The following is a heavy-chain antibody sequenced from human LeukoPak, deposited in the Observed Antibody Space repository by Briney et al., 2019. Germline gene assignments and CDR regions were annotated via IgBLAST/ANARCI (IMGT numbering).Heavy chain of an antibody. Sequence: ASVKGSCKASGYTFTSYAMNWVRQAPGQGLEWMGCINTNTGNPTYAQGFTGRFVFSLDTSVSTAYLQISSLKAEDTAVYYCAREYCSGGSCYSDRNFDYWRQGTLVTVSS. CDR1: GYTFTSYA. CDR2: INTNTGNP. V-gene: IGHV7-4-1*02. CDR3: AREYCSGGSCYSDRNFDY. J-gene: IGHJ4*02. D-gene: IGHD2-15*01.